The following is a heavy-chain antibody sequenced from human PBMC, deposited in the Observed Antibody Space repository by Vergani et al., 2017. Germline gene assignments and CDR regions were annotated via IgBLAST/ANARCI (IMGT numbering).Heavy chain of an antibody. Sequence: VQLVESGGGLVQPGGSLRLSCAASGFTFSDYYMSWIRQAPGKGLEWVSYISSSSSYTNYADSVKGRFTISRDNAKKSLYLQMNSLRSEDTAVYYCARESGPPPYYYYYGMDVWGQGTTVTVSS. J-gene: IGHJ6*02. V-gene: IGHV3-11*05. CDR2: ISSSSSYT. CDR3: ARESGPPPYYYYYGMDV. CDR1: GFTFSDYY.